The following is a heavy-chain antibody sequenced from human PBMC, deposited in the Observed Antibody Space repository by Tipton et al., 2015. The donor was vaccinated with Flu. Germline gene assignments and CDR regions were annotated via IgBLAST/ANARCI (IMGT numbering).Heavy chain of an antibody. CDR2: VSYGGRDK. CDR1: GFTFNNYG. Sequence: RSLKLSCAASGFTFNNYGMHWVRQAPGKGLEWVALVSYGGRDKYYADSVKGRFTISRDNSKNTLYLQMNSLRAEDTAVYYCAKVIPELVAGLDSWGQGTLVTVSS. D-gene: IGHD6-19*01. CDR3: AKVIPELVAGLDS. J-gene: IGHJ4*02. V-gene: IGHV3-33*05.